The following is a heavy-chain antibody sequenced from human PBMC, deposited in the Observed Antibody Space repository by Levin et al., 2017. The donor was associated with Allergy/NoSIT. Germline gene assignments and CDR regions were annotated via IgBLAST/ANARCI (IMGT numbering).Heavy chain of an antibody. Sequence: GESLKISCKGSGYSFTSYWIGWVRQMPGKGLEWMGIIYPGDSDTRYSPSFQGQVTISADKSISTAYLQWSSLKASDTAMYYCARHFDLAHLRVEGWFDPWGQGTLVTVSS. J-gene: IGHJ5*02. CDR3: ARHFDLAHLRVEGWFDP. D-gene: IGHD5-24*01. CDR2: IYPGDSDT. CDR1: GYSFTSYW. V-gene: IGHV5-51*01.